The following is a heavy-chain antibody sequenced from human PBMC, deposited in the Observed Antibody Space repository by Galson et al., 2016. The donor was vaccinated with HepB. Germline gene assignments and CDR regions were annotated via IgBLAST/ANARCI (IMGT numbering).Heavy chain of an antibody. CDR2: VNTYTGDA. J-gene: IGHJ3*02. Sequence: SVKVSCKASGYRFTSSIISWVRQAPGQGLEWMGGVNTYTGDADYPQRFQDRVTMTTDTSTKTAYMELRSLRSDDTAVYYCASRGGYDAFEIWGQGTMITVSS. D-gene: IGHD5-12*01. CDR1: GYRFTSSI. V-gene: IGHV1-18*01. CDR3: ASRGGYDAFEI.